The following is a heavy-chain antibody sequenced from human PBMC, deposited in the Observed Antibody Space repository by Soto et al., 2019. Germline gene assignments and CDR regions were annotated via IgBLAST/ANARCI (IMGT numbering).Heavy chain of an antibody. CDR1: GYTFTSYG. D-gene: IGHD6-13*01. V-gene: IGHV1-18*01. CDR2: ISAYNGNT. J-gene: IGHJ6*02. CDR3: AGDQLYRSILTGYYYYGVDV. Sequence: GASVKVSCKASGYTFTSYGISWVRQAPGQGLEWMGWISAYNGNTNYAQKLQGRVTMTTDTSTSTAYMELRSLRSDDTAVYYCAGDQLYRSILTGYYYYGVDVWGPGTTVTVSS.